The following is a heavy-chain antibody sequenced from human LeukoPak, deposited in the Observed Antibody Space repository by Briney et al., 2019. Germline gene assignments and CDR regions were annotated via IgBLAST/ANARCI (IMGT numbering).Heavy chain of an antibody. J-gene: IGHJ4*02. CDR3: ARDPIAVAGHYYFDY. CDR1: GFTFSSYA. V-gene: IGHV3-30*04. Sequence: GGSLRLSCAASGFTFSSYATHWVRQAPGKGLEWVAVISYDGSNKYYADSVKGRFTISRDNSKNTLYLQLNSLRAEDTAVYYCARDPIAVAGHYYFDYWGQGTLVTVSS. CDR2: ISYDGSNK. D-gene: IGHD6-19*01.